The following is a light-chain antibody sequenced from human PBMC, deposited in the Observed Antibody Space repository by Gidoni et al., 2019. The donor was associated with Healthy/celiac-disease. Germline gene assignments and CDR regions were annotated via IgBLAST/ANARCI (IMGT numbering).Light chain of an antibody. Sequence: AIRMTQSPSSFSASPGDRVTITCRASQGISSYLAWYQQKPGKAPKLLIYAASTLQSGVPSRFSGSGSGTDFTLTISCLQSEDFATYYCQQYYSYLPWTFGQGTKVEIK. CDR1: QGISSY. J-gene: IGKJ1*01. V-gene: IGKV1-8*01. CDR3: QQYYSYLPWT. CDR2: AAS.